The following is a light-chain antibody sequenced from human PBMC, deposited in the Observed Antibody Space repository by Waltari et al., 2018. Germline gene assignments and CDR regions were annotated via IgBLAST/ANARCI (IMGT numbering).Light chain of an antibody. CDR2: QDK. J-gene: IGLJ2*01. CDR1: KLGDNY. V-gene: IGLV3-1*01. Sequence: SYELTKPPSVSVSPGQTASIPCPGDKLGDNYASWYQQKPGQSPVLVISQDKKRPSGIPERFSGSNSGNTATLTISGTQAMDEADYYCQAWDSSTAVFGGGTKLTVL. CDR3: QAWDSSTAV.